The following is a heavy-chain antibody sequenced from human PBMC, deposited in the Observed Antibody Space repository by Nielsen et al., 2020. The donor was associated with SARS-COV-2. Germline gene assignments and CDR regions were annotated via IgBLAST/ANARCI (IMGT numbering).Heavy chain of an antibody. J-gene: IGHJ4*02. CDR2: ISRDASDT. V-gene: IGHV3-30*04. Sequence: GGSLRLSCAASGFTFNSYAIHWVRQAPGKGLEWMAIISRDASDTFYPDSVKGRFTVSRDNSKNTVYLQMNSLRPEDTAVYYCGKDFWSSPNQVGPDYWGQGTLVTVSS. D-gene: IGHD3-3*01. CDR3: GKDFWSSPNQVGPDY. CDR1: GFTFNSYA.